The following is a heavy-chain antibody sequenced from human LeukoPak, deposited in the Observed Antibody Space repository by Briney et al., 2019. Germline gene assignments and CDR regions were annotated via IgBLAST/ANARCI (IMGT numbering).Heavy chain of an antibody. CDR3: AYPSKVGAILDY. D-gene: IGHD1-26*01. CDR2: ISAYNGNT. V-gene: IGHV1-18*01. CDR1: GYTFISYG. J-gene: IGHJ4*02. Sequence: ASVKVSCKASGYTFISYGISWVRQAPGQGLEWMGWISAYNGNTNYAQKLQGRVTMTTDTSTSTAYMELRSLRSDDTAVYYCAYPSKVGAILDYWGQGTLVTVSS.